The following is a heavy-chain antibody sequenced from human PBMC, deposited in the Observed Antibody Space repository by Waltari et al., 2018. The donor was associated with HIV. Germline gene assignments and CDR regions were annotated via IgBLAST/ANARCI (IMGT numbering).Heavy chain of an antibody. Sequence: EVQLVESGGGLIQPGGSLRLSCAASGFTVSSRFISWVRPAPGKGLEWVSVIYNAGSTYYAESGRGRFTISRDTSKNTVSLQMKSLRADDTAVYYCERVYSYGYFDYWGQGTLVTVSS. J-gene: IGHJ4*02. CDR1: GFTVSSRF. D-gene: IGHD5-18*01. V-gene: IGHV3-53*01. CDR3: ERVYSYGYFDY. CDR2: IYNAGST.